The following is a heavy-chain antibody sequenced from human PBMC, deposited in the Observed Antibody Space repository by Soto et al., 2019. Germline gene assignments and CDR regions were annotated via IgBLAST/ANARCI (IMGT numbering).Heavy chain of an antibody. CDR2: IIPILGTG. V-gene: IGHV1-69*08. J-gene: IGHJ6*03. CDR3: AREDVSYNMGTFSFYYMDG. CDR1: GGTFTSET. Sequence: QVQLVQSGPEVKKSGFSVQVSCKLSGGTFTSETISWVRQAPGQGLEWMGRIIPILGTGNYAQKFQGRITIIEDKSTNTGYMELSSLTSEDTAVYFCAREDVSYNMGTFSFYYMDGWGNGTTVTVSS. D-gene: IGHD3-10*01.